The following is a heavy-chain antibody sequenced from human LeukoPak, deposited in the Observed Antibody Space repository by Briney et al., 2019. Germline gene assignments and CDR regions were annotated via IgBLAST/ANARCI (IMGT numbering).Heavy chain of an antibody. CDR1: GGSINNYY. CDR2: IYHTGST. CDR3: ARGHTENYFDY. V-gene: IGHV4-59*12. D-gene: IGHD5-18*01. J-gene: IGHJ4*02. Sequence: SETLSLTCTVSGGSINNYYWSWIRQPPGKGLEWIGYIYHTGSTNYNPSLKSRVTISVDRSKNQFSLKLSSVTAADTAVYYCARGHTENYFDYWGQGTLVTVSS.